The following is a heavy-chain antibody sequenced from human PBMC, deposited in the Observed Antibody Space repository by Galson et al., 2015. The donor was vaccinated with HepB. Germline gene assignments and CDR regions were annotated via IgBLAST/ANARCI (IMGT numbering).Heavy chain of an antibody. CDR2: INSDGSVT. Sequence: SLRLSCAASGFTFSTYRMHWVRQAPGKGLVWLSRINSDGSVTNYADSVKGRFTIYRDNAKNTLYLQMNSLRAEDTAMYYCAREEYYDTRGYYDVGPAFDVWGHGTMVTLSS. D-gene: IGHD3-22*01. J-gene: IGHJ3*01. V-gene: IGHV3-74*01. CDR3: AREEYYDTRGYYDVGPAFDV. CDR1: GFTFSTYR.